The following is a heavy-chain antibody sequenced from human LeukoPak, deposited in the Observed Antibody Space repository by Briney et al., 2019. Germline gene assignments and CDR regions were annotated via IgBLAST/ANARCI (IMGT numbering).Heavy chain of an antibody. CDR1: GFTFSNYG. D-gene: IGHD2-2*02. Sequence: GGSLRLSCAASGFTFSNYGLSWVRQAPGKGLEWVSGIPAEGGTTYYVDSVRGRFTISRDNSENTLFLQMNSLRAEDTAIYYCAKTRCTSSSCYIFDGFDVWGQGTVVTVSS. J-gene: IGHJ3*01. V-gene: IGHV3-23*01. CDR3: AKTRCTSSSCYIFDGFDV. CDR2: IPAEGGTT.